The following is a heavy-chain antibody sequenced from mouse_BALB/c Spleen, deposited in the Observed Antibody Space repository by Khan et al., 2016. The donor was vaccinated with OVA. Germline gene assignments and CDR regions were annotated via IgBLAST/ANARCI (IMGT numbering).Heavy chain of an antibody. D-gene: IGHD1-1*01. V-gene: IGHV1S135*01. J-gene: IGHJ2*01. Sequence: LQQSGPELVKPGASVKVSCKASGYSFTDYNMFWVKQSHGKSLEWIGYIDPYNGGNLYNQKFKGKTTLTVDKSSSTAFMHLNSLPSEDSAVYYCALIYYYGSGFDYWGQGTTVTVSS. CDR2: IDPYNGGN. CDR3: ALIYYYGSGFDY. CDR1: GYSFTDYN.